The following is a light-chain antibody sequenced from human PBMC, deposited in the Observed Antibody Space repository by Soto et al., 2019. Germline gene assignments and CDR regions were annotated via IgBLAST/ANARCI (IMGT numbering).Light chain of an antibody. CDR3: EQYNYWPYT. CDR2: GAS. Sequence: VVMTQSPATLSVSPGETVTLSCRASQSVSTNLAWFQQKPGQAPRLLIYGASTRATGVPARFTGSRSGTEFPLTISGLPSEDFAFYCCEQYNYWPYTFGRGTKVEIK. J-gene: IGKJ2*01. CDR1: QSVSTN. V-gene: IGKV3-15*01.